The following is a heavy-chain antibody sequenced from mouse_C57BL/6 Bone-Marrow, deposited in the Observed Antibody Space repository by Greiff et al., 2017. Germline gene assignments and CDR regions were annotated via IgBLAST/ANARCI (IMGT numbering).Heavy chain of an antibody. Sequence: VQLQQPGAELVQPGASVKMSCKASGYTFTSYWITWVKQRPGQGLEWIGDIYPGSGSTNYNEKFKSKATLTVDTSSSTAYMQLSSLTSEDSAVYYCALYYGSLYWYFDVWGTGTKVTVSA. V-gene: IGHV1-55*01. J-gene: IGHJ1*03. CDR2: IYPGSGST. CDR3: ALYYGSLYWYFDV. CDR1: GYTFTSYW. D-gene: IGHD1-1*01.